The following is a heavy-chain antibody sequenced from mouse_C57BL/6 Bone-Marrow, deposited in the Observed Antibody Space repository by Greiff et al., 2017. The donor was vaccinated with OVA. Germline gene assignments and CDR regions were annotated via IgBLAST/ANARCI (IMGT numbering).Heavy chain of an antibody. J-gene: IGHJ2*01. CDR3: AREGGTAQAPYYFDY. V-gene: IGHV1-82*01. CDR1: GYAFSSSW. D-gene: IGHD3-2*02. CDR2: IYPGDGDT. Sequence: VKLMESGPELVKPGASVKISCKASGYAFSSSWMNWVKQRPGKGLEWIGRIYPGDGDTNYNGKFKGKATLTADKSSSTAYMQLSSLTSEDSAVYFCAREGGTAQAPYYFDYWGQGTTLTVSS.